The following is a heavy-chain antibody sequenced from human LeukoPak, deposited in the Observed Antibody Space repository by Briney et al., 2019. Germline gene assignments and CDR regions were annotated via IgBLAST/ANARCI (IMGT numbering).Heavy chain of an antibody. V-gene: IGHV5-51*01. CDR3: ASQYPYYFDY. Sequence: GESLKISCKGSGYSFTSYWIGWVRQMPGKGLEWMGITYPGDSGTRYSPSFQGQVTISADKSISTAYPQWSSLKASDTAMYYCASQYPYYFDYWGQGTLVTVSS. CDR1: GYSFTSYW. CDR2: TYPGDSGT. J-gene: IGHJ4*02.